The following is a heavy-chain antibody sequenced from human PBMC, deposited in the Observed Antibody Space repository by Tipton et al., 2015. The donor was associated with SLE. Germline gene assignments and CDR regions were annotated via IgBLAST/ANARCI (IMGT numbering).Heavy chain of an antibody. J-gene: IGHJ4*02. V-gene: IGHV4-39*07. CDR1: SGSISDSIYY. CDR2: IYYTGRT. Sequence: TLSLTCSISSGSISDSIYYWGWIRQSPGKGLQWIGSIYYTGRTYLNPSLKSQVTISVNTSQTRFSLALNSVTAADTAVYYCARLGVGCANCWYYFDHWGQGALVTVSS. CDR3: ARLGVGCANCWYYFDH. D-gene: IGHD2-21*01.